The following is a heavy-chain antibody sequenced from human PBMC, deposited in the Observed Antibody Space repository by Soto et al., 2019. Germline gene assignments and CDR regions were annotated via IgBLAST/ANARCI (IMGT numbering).Heavy chain of an antibody. CDR1: GFTFSNYW. Sequence: GGSLRLSCAASGFTFSNYWMTWVRQAPGKGLEWVANIKEDGSEKHYVDSVKGRFTISRDNAKNSLYLQMNSLRVEDTAVYFCSRDVVVGAKALNYWGQGALVAVSS. J-gene: IGHJ4*02. V-gene: IGHV3-7*01. CDR2: IKEDGSEK. D-gene: IGHD2-15*01. CDR3: SRDVVVGAKALNY.